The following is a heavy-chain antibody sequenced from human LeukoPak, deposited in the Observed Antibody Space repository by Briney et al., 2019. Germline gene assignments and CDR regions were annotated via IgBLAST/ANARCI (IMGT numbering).Heavy chain of an antibody. V-gene: IGHV3-23*01. J-gene: IGHJ4*02. Sequence: GGSLRLSCAASGFTFSIYAMSWVRQAPGKGLEWVSAISGSGGSTYYADSVKGRFTISRDNSKNTLYLQMNSLRAEDTAVYYCAKGTTRPRITMIVVAPFDYWGQGTLVTVSS. CDR2: ISGSGGST. D-gene: IGHD3-22*01. CDR1: GFTFSIYA. CDR3: AKGTTRPRITMIVVAPFDY.